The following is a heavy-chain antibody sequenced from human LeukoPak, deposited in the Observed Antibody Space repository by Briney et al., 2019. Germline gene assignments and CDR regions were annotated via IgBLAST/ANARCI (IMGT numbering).Heavy chain of an antibody. CDR3: ARDRNRLFDY. J-gene: IGHJ4*02. D-gene: IGHD1-14*01. V-gene: IGHV3-7*05. CDR1: GFTLSSYW. CDR2: IKTDGNEK. Sequence: PGGSLRLSCAVSGFTLSSYWMTWVRQAPGKGLEWVAQIKTDGNEKYYVDSVKGRFTISRDNVKNSLYLQLSSLRSEDTAVYYCARDRNRLFDYWGQGTLVTVSS.